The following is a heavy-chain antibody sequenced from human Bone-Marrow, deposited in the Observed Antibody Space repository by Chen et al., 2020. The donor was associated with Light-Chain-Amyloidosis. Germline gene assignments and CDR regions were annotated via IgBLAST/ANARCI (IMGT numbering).Heavy chain of an antibody. J-gene: IGHJ3*02. CDR1: GFSFSSYA. CDR3: AKDISYDDILPGYPADAFDI. D-gene: IGHD3-9*01. CDR2: SSGSGGSR. Sequence: EVQLVESGGGLVQPGGSLRLSCAASGFSFSSYAMSWVRQAPGKGLEWVSGSSGSGGSRYYADSVKGRLTISRDNSKNTLYLQMNSLRAEDTAVYYCAKDISYDDILPGYPADAFDIWGQGTMVTVSS. V-gene: IGHV3-23*04.